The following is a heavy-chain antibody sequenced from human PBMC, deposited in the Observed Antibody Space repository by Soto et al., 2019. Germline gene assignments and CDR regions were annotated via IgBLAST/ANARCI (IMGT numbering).Heavy chain of an antibody. J-gene: IGHJ6*03. CDR2: IYSGGST. CDR1: GFTVSSNY. D-gene: IGHD6-13*01. Sequence: GGSLRLSCAASGFTVSSNYMSWVRQAPGKGLEWVSVIYSGGSTYYADSVKGRFTISRDNSKNTLYLQMNSLRAEDTAVYYCARDLSIAAPGYYYYYMDVWGKGTTVTV. V-gene: IGHV3-66*01. CDR3: ARDLSIAAPGYYYYYMDV.